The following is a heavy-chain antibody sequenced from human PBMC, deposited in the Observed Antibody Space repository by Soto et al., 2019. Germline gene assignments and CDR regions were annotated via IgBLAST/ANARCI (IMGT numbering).Heavy chain of an antibody. CDR2: ISASNGNT. V-gene: IGHV1-18*01. D-gene: IGHD3-3*02. CDR1: GYTFATYG. Sequence: QVQLVQSGAEVKKPGASVKVSCKASGYTFATYGSSWVRQAPGQGLEWMGWISASNGNTNHAQKLRGTVTMTTDTSTSTAYMELRSLTSDDTAVFYCSRSSMSLILREFDYWGQGTLVTFS. CDR3: SRSSMSLILREFDY. J-gene: IGHJ4*02.